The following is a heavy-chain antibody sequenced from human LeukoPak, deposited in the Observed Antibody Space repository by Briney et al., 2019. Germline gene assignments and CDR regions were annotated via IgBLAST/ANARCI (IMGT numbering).Heavy chain of an antibody. Sequence: GGSLRLSCAASGFTFSSYSMNWVRQAPGKGLAWVSSISSSSSYIYYADSVKGRFTISRDNAKNSLYLQMNSLRAEDTAVYYCARWGRPTSHFDLWGRGTLVTVSS. CDR3: ARWGRPTSHFDL. D-gene: IGHD3-16*01. J-gene: IGHJ2*01. CDR2: ISSSSSYI. CDR1: GFTFSSYS. V-gene: IGHV3-21*01.